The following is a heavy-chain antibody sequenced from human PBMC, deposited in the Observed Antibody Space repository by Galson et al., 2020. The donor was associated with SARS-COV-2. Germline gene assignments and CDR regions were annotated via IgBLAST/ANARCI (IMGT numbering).Heavy chain of an antibody. J-gene: IGHJ4*02. Sequence: SGPTLVKPTQTLTLTCTFSGFSLSTSGMCVSWIRQPPGKALEWLARIDWDDDKYYSTSLKTMLTISKDTSKNQVVLTMTNMDPVDTATYYCARMVVRGVTYDYWGQGTLVTVSS. CDR2: IDWDDDK. CDR1: GFSLSTSGMC. V-gene: IGHV2-70*11. D-gene: IGHD3-10*01. CDR3: ARMVVRGVTYDY.